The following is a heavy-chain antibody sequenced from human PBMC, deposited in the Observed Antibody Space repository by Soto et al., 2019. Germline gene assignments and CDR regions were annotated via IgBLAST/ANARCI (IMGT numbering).Heavy chain of an antibody. CDR2: ISAYNGNT. Sequence: QVQLVQSGAEVKKPGASVKVSCKASAYTFTSYGISWVRQAPGQGLEWMGWISAYNGNTHYARRLQGRVTMTTDTSTSTAYMELRSMRSDDTALYYCARDLGDAFDMWGQGTMGTVSS. CDR3: ARDLGDAFDM. CDR1: AYTFTSYG. J-gene: IGHJ3*02. V-gene: IGHV1-18*01.